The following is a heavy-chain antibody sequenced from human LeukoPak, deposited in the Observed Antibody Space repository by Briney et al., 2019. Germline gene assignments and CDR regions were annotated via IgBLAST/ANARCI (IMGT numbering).Heavy chain of an antibody. CDR2: INPNSGGT. Sequence: ASVNVTCQASRYTLPGYYMHWLRPAPGKGLEWMGWINPNSGGTNYAQKFQGRVTMTRDTSISTAYMELRRLRYDDTAVYYCAIEGDIVVIPAAILVRGVLAFEPWGQGTLVSVSS. J-gene: IGHJ5*02. V-gene: IGHV1-2*02. CDR1: RYTLPGYY. D-gene: IGHD2-2*01. CDR3: AIEGDIVVIPAAILVRGVLAFEP.